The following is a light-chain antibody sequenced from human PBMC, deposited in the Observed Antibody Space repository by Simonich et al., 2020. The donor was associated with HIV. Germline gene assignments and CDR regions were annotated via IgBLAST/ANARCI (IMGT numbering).Light chain of an antibody. CDR3: CSYAGGYTWV. CDR2: DVT. Sequence: QSALTQPRSVSGSPGQSVTISCTGTSSDVGGHNYVSRYHQHPGKAPKLMIYDVTKRPSGVPDRFSCSKSGNTASLTISGLQAEDEADYYCCSYAGGYTWVFGGGTKLTVL. J-gene: IGLJ3*02. CDR1: SSDVGGHNY. V-gene: IGLV2-11*01.